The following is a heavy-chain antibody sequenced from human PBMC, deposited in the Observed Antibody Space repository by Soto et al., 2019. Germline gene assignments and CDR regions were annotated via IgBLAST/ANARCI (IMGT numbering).Heavy chain of an antibody. Sequence: QVQLVQSGAEVKKPGSSVKVSCKASGGTFSSYAISWVRQAPGQGLEWMGGIIPIFGTANYEQKFQGRVTIPADESTSTAYMELSSLGAEDTAGYSCAREGGGGFDPWGQGTLVTVSS. CDR2: IIPIFGTA. J-gene: IGHJ5*02. D-gene: IGHD3-10*01. CDR3: AREGGGGFDP. V-gene: IGHV1-69*12. CDR1: GGTFSSYA.